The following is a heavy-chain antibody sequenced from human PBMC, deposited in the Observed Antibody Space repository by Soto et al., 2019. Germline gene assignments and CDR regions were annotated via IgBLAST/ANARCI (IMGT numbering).Heavy chain of an antibody. J-gene: IGHJ1*01. V-gene: IGHV4-39*01. Sequence: SETLSLTCTVSGGSISSSSYYWGWIRQPPGKGLEWIGSIYYSGSTYYNPSLKSRVTISVDTSKNQFSLKLSSVTAADTAVYYCSRALIGYSIKYWGQGPLVTV. CDR2: IYYSGST. CDR3: SRALIGYSIKY. D-gene: IGHD2-8*01. CDR1: GGSISSSSYY.